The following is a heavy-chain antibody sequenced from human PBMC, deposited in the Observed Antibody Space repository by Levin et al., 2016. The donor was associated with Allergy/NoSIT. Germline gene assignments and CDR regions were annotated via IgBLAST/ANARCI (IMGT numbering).Heavy chain of an antibody. V-gene: IGHV4-59*01. D-gene: IGHD3-10*01. CDR3: SRVELLRGPNYLGMDV. CDR1: GGSISNYY. Sequence: GSLRLSCTVSGGSISNYYWTWIRQPPGKGLEWIGYIYYSGSTLYNPSLKSRVTISIDRSKNQFSLKLNSVTAADTAFYYCSRVELLRGPNYLGMDVWGQGTTVTVSS. CDR2: IYYSGST. J-gene: IGHJ6*02.